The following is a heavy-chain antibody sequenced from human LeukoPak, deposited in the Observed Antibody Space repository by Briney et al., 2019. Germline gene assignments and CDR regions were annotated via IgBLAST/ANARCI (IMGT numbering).Heavy chain of an antibody. CDR1: GFTFSSYE. J-gene: IGHJ4*02. CDR2: ISSSGSTI. V-gene: IGHV3-48*03. Sequence: GGSLRLSCAASGFTFSSYEMNWVRQASGKGLEWVSYISSSGSTIYYADSVKGRFTISRDNAENSLHLQLNSLRAEDTALYYCARESGYYDCWGQGALVTVSS. CDR3: ARESGYYDC. D-gene: IGHD3-22*01.